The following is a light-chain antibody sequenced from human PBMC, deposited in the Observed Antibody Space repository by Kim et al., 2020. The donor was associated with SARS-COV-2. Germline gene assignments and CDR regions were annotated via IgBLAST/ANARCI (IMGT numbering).Light chain of an antibody. V-gene: IGKV3-11*01. CDR2: DAS. CDR3: QQRSNWPPT. Sequence: LSPGERATLTCRASQSVSSYLAWYQQKPGQAPRLLIYDASNRATGIPARFSGSGSGTDFTLTISSLEPEDFAVYYCQQRSNWPPTFGGGTKVDIK. J-gene: IGKJ4*01. CDR1: QSVSSY.